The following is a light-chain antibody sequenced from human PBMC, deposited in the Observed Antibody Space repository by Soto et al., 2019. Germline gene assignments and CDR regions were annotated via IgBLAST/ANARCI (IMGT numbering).Light chain of an antibody. J-gene: IGKJ4*01. V-gene: IGKV3-15*01. CDR1: QGINRN. CDR3: QQYYTWPVT. Sequence: ILMTQSPATVSVSPGESVTFSCRASQGINRNLAWYQQKPGQAPRLLISGASTGATGIPARFSGSGSGTEFTLTINSLQSEDSAVYYCQQYYTWPVTFGGGTKVDIK. CDR2: GAS.